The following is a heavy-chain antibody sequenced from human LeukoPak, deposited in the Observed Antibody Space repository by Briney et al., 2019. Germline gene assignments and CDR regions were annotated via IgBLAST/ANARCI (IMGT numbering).Heavy chain of an antibody. V-gene: IGHV1-46*01. J-gene: IGHJ6*03. Sequence: ASAKVSCKAAGYTFTSYYMHWVRQAPGQGLEWMGIINPSGGSTSYAQKFQGRVTMTRDMSTSTVYMELSSLRSEDTAVYYCARDGLSNSYYYYYMDVWGKGTTVTVSS. CDR2: INPSGGST. CDR1: GYTFTSYY. CDR3: ARDGLSNSYYYYYMDV. D-gene: IGHD4-11*01.